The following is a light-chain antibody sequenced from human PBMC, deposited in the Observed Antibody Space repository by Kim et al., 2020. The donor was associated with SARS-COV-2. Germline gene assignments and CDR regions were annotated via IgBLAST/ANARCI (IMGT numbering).Light chain of an antibody. CDR1: SSNIGAGYD. Sequence: VTISCTGSSSNIGAGYDVHWYQQLPGTAPKLLIYGNNNRPSGVPDRFSGSKSGTSASLAITGLQAEDEADYYCQSYDRSLSGVVFGGGTQLTVL. CDR2: GNN. CDR3: QSYDRSLSGVV. V-gene: IGLV1-40*01. J-gene: IGLJ2*01.